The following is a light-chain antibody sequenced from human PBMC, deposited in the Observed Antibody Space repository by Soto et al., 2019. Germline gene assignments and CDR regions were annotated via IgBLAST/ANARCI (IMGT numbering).Light chain of an antibody. Sequence: EIVMTQSPDTLSVSPGERPPLSCRASQSVSSNLAWYQQKPGQPPRLLIYGASTRATGIPARSSGSGSGTEVTLTIDSLQSEDFAVYYCQQYDYWPPYTFGQGTKLEIK. V-gene: IGKV3-15*01. CDR3: QQYDYWPPYT. J-gene: IGKJ2*01. CDR1: QSVSSN. CDR2: GAS.